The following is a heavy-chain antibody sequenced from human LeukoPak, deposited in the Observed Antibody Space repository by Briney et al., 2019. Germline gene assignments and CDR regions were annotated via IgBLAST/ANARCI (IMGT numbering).Heavy chain of an antibody. V-gene: IGHV4-4*09. CDR1: GGSISSYY. D-gene: IGHD3-22*01. CDR3: ARPYYYDSRIDP. CDR2: IYTSGST. Sequence: SETLSLTCTVSGGSISSYYWSWIRQPPGKGLEWIGYIYTSGSTNYNPSLKSRVTISVDTSKNQFSLKLSSVTAADTAVYYCARPYYYDSRIDPWGQGILVTVSS. J-gene: IGHJ5*02.